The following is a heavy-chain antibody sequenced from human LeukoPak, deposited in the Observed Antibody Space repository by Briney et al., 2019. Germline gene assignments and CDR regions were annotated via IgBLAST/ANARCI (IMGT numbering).Heavy chain of an antibody. V-gene: IGHV3-43*02. CDR1: GFTFDDYA. CDR2: ISGDGGWT. J-gene: IGHJ4*02. Sequence: GGSLRLSCAASGFTFDDYAMHWVRQVPGKGLLWVSLISGDGGWTYYADSLKGRFTISRDNSKNSLYLQMNSLTTEDTALYYCAKDGGGGYSSTYFFDNWGQGTLVTVSS. CDR3: AKDGGGGYSSTYFFDN. D-gene: IGHD3-22*01.